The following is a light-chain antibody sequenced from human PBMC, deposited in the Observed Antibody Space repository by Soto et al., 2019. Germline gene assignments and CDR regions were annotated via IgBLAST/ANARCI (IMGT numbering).Light chain of an antibody. CDR3: SSYAGSNNFPYV. V-gene: IGLV2-8*01. J-gene: IGLJ1*01. CDR1: SSDVGSYDY. CDR2: EVT. Sequence: QSVLTEPRSAYGCPGQSVAISCTGTSSDVGSYDYVSWYQHHPGKAPKLMIYEVTKRPSGVPDRFSGSKSGNTASLTVSGLQAEDEADYYCSSYAGSNNFPYVFGPGTKVTVL.